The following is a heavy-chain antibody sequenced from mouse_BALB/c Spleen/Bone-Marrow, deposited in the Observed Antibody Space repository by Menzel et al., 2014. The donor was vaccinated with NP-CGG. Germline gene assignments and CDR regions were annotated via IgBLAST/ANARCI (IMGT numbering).Heavy chain of an antibody. CDR3: ARETGPRAMDY. Sequence: EVQLVESGGGLVKPGGSLKLSCAASGFTFSDYYMFWVRQTPEKRLEWVATISDDGGNTYYRDSVKGRFTISRDNAKNKPNLQMSSLKSEDTATYHCARETGPRAMDYWGQGTSVTVSS. CDR1: GFTFSDYY. J-gene: IGHJ4*01. D-gene: IGHD4-1*01. V-gene: IGHV5-4*02. CDR2: ISDDGGNT.